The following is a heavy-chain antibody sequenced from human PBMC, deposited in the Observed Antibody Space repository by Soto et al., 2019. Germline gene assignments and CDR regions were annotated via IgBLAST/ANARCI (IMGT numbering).Heavy chain of an antibody. J-gene: IGHJ4*02. CDR1: GDSVSSNSAA. D-gene: IGHD3-10*01. CDR2: TYYRSKWYN. Sequence: SETLSLTCAISGDSVSSNSAAWNWIRQSPSRGLEWLGRTYYRSKWYNDYAVSVKSRITINPDTSKNQFSLQLNAVTPEDTAVYYCASHYGSGSYGFDYWGQGTLVTVSS. V-gene: IGHV6-1*01. CDR3: ASHYGSGSYGFDY.